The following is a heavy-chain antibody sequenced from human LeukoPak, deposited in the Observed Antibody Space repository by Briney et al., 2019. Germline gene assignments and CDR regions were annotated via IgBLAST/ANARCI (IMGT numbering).Heavy chain of an antibody. CDR3: AKDVWQLVIPYYGMDV. CDR2: ISGDGGST. CDR1: GFTFDDFA. V-gene: IGHV3-43*02. D-gene: IGHD6-13*01. J-gene: IGHJ6*02. Sequence: GSLRLSCAASGFTFDDFAMHWVRQAPGKGLEWVSPISGDGGSTYYADSVKGRFTISRGNSKNSLYLQMNSLRTEDTALYYCAKDVWQLVIPYYGMDVWGQGTTVTVSS.